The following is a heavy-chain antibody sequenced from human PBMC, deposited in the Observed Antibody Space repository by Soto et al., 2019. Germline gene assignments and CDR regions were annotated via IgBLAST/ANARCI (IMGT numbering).Heavy chain of an antibody. CDR3: ATYCSAASCSDYSGLGV. D-gene: IGHD2-15*01. Sequence: SETLPLTCTVSCGSISNPNYYRSWIHQTPGRGLEWIGHTYYTGMTVYNLSLKSRVTISFDTSKNQFSLKLTSVTAADTAVYYCATYCSAASCSDYSGLGVWGQGTTVTVSS. V-gene: IGHV4-30-4*01. CDR2: TYYTGMT. CDR1: CGSISNPNYY. J-gene: IGHJ6*02.